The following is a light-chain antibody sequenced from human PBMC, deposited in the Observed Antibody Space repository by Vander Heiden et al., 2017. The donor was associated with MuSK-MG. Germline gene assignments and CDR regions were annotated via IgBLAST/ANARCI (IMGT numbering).Light chain of an antibody. J-gene: IGLJ3*02. CDR1: SSDVGGDNY. Sequence: SALPQPASVSGSPGQSIAIPCTGTSSDVGGDNYVSWYQQHPAKAPTLMIVYVSNRPSGGSNRFSGANSSNTASTITTGRQAEDEADDYCSSETNSSTPHWVFGTGTKLTVL. V-gene: IGLV2-14*01. CDR3: SSETNSSTPHWV. CDR2: YVS.